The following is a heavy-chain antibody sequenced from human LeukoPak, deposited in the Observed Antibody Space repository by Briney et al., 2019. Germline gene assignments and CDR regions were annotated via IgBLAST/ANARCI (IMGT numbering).Heavy chain of an antibody. CDR1: GYTFTSYY. D-gene: IGHD6-19*01. Sequence: ASVKVSCKASGYTFTSYYIHWVRQAPGQGLEWMGIINPSGGSRSYAQQFQGRVTMTRDTSTSTVYMELSSLRSEDTAVYYCARRIAVAGKTALDYWGQGTLVTVSS. CDR2: INPSGGSR. CDR3: ARRIAVAGKTALDY. V-gene: IGHV1-46*01. J-gene: IGHJ4*02.